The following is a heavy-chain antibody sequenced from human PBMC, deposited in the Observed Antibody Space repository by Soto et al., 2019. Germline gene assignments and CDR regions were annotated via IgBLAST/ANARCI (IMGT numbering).Heavy chain of an antibody. V-gene: IGHV3-23*01. J-gene: IGHJ4*02. CDR3: AKDLRPFGGTIFGVVFDY. CDR2: ISGSGGST. CDR1: GFTFSSYA. D-gene: IGHD3-3*01. Sequence: GGSLRLSCAASGFTFSSYAMSWVRQAPGKGLEWVSAISGSGGSTYYADSVKGRFTISRDNSKNTLYLQMNSLRAEDTAVYYCAKDLRPFGGTIFGVVFDYWGQGTXVTVSS.